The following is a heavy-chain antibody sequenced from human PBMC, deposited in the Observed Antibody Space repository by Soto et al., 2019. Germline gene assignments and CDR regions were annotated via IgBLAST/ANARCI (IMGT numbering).Heavy chain of an antibody. CDR1: GGTFSSYT. V-gene: IGHV1-69*02. CDR2: IIPILGIA. J-gene: IGHJ6*03. Sequence: QVQLVQSGAEVNKPGSSVKVSCKASGGTFSSYTISWVRQAPGQGLEWMGRIIPILGIANYAQKFQGRVTITADKSTSTAYMELSSLRSEDTAVYYCARVSRDYYYYYMDVWGKGTTVTVSS. CDR3: ARVSRDYYYYYMDV.